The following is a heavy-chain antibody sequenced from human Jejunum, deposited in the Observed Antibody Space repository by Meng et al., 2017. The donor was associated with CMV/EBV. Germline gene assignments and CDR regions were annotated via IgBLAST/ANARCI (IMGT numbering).Heavy chain of an antibody. J-gene: IGHJ4*02. D-gene: IGHD4-11*01. CDR1: GRPLSRPSYH. Sequence: GRPLSRPSYHWGWVRQSPGKGLEWVGSISYTGSTYYNPSLERRLTISVDRSKTQFSLRLTTATAADAAVYYCVRVDTMTTFLLDSWGPGTLVTVSS. CDR2: ISYTGST. CDR3: VRVDTMTTFLLDS. V-gene: IGHV4-39*07.